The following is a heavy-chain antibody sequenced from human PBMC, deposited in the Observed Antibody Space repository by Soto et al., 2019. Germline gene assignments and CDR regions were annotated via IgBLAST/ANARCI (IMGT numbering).Heavy chain of an antibody. CDR2: IIPIFGTA. V-gene: IGHV1-69*13. CDR3: ASGTSRIYYYYGMDV. CDR1: GGTFSSYA. D-gene: IGHD2-2*01. J-gene: IGHJ6*02. Sequence: GASVKVSCKASGGTFSSYAISWVRQAPGQGLEWMGGIIPIFGTANYAQKFQGRVTITADESTSTAYMELSSLRSEDTAVYYCASGTSRIYYYYGMDVWGQGTTVTVSS.